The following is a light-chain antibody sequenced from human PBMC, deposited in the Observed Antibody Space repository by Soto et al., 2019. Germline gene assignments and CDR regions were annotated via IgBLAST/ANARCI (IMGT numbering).Light chain of an antibody. J-gene: IGKJ2*01. CDR2: TAS. Sequence: DIQMTQSPSSLSASVGDRVTITCRASQTVTTYLNWYQRKPGKAPNLLIYTASSLQSGVPSRFSGSGYGTDFTLTISSLQPEDFATYYCQQSYSLPPTFGQGTKLEIK. CDR3: QQSYSLPPT. V-gene: IGKV1-39*01. CDR1: QTVTTY.